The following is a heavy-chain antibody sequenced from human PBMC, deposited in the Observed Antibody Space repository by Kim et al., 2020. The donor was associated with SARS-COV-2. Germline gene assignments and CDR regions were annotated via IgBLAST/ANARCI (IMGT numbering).Heavy chain of an antibody. V-gene: IGHV3-30*02. CDR3: AKPKYILRIVQGRGFFDY. J-gene: IGHJ4*02. D-gene: IGHD1-26*01. Sequence: VKGRFTMSKDHSKNTLYLQMDSLRADDTAMYYCAKPKYILRIVQGRGFFDYWGQGTLVTVSS.